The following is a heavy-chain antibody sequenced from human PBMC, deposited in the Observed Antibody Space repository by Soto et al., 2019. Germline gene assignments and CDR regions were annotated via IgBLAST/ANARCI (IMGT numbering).Heavy chain of an antibody. J-gene: IGHJ4*02. CDR2: ISASGGST. Sequence: GGSLRLSCAGSGFTFSDYTMSWVRQAPGIGLEWVSGISASGGSTNYADSVKGRFTISRDNSRNTLSLQMNSLRAEDTAVYYCAKRLDGSGSYYKPMVGHWGQGTLVTVSS. V-gene: IGHV3-23*01. D-gene: IGHD3-10*01. CDR3: AKRLDGSGSYYKPMVGH. CDR1: GFTFSDYT.